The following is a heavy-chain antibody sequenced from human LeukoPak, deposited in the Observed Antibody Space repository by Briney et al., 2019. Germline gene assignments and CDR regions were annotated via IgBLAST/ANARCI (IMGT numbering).Heavy chain of an antibody. D-gene: IGHD2-15*01. Sequence: AAVTVSCKASGYTFTSYAMHWVRQAPGQRGEWMGWINAGNGNTKYSQKFQGRDTITSDTSATTAYMELSSLRSEDTAVYYCAIVVVAAYHQYFQHWGQGTLVTVSS. V-gene: IGHV1-3*01. CDR2: INAGNGNT. CDR1: GYTFTSYA. J-gene: IGHJ1*01. CDR3: AIVVVAAYHQYFQH.